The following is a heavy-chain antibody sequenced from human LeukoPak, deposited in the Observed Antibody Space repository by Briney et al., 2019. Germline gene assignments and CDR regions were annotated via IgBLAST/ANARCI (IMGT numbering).Heavy chain of an antibody. D-gene: IGHD3-10*01. Sequence: PSQTLSLTCAVSGGSISSGGYSWSWIRQPPGKDLEWIGYIYHSGSTYYNPSLKSRVTISVDRSKNQFSLKLSSVTAADTAVYYCARRVTMVRGVKNWFDPWGQGTLVTVSS. J-gene: IGHJ5*02. V-gene: IGHV4-30-2*01. CDR1: GGSISSGGYS. CDR2: IYHSGST. CDR3: ARRVTMVRGVKNWFDP.